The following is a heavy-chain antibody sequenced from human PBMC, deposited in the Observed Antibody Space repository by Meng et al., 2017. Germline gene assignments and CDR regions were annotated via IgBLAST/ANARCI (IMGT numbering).Heavy chain of an antibody. Sequence: GESLKISCAASGFTFSSYWMHWVRQAPGKGLVWVSRINSDESSTSYADSVKGRFTISRDNAKNTLYLQMNSLRAEDTAVYYCARGGEDYDSSGYYQSWGQGTLVTVSS. J-gene: IGHJ5*02. D-gene: IGHD3-22*01. CDR1: GFTFSSYW. CDR2: INSDESST. CDR3: ARGGEDYDSSGYYQS. V-gene: IGHV3-74*01.